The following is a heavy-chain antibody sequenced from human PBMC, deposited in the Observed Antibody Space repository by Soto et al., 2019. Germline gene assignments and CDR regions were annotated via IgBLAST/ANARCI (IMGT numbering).Heavy chain of an antibody. Sequence: PGGSLRLSCATSGFTFSDYEMTWVRQAPGKGLEWVSYIGSGGTIFYADAVKGRFTIYRDNAKNSLFLQVNSLRYEDTAVYYCARGGYYWDHWGQGTLVTVSS. CDR1: GFTFSDYE. V-gene: IGHV3-48*03. D-gene: IGHD3-3*01. CDR3: ARGGYYWDH. J-gene: IGHJ4*02. CDR2: IGSGGTI.